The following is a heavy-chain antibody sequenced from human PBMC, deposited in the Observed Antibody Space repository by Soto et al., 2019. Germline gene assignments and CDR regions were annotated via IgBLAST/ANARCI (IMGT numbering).Heavy chain of an antibody. CDR2: ILGGSGKT. CDR1: GFTFSSYA. V-gene: IGHV3-23*01. CDR3: VGGGSRGVSGDDY. D-gene: IGHD3-16*01. Sequence: EVQLLESGGGLVQPGGSLRLSCATSGFTFSSYAMTWVRQAPGKGLEWVALILGGSGKTYYADSVKGRFTISGDKSKNTLSLQMDSLRAAATAVYFWVGGGSRGVSGDDYWGQGSLVTVSS. J-gene: IGHJ4*02.